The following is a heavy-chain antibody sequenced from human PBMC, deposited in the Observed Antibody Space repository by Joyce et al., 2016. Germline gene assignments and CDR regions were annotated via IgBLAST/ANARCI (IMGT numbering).Heavy chain of an antibody. CDR1: GFTFSNCA. V-gene: IGHV3-30-3*01. CDR2: ISYDENDK. J-gene: IGHJ4*02. Sequence: QVQLVESGGGVVQPGRSLTLSCSASGFTFSNCAMHWVRQAPGKGLGWVAIISYDENDKYYAASVKGRFTISRDNSKNTVYLQMNSLRAEDTSVYYCLGTVTKGLEYWGQGTLVTVSS. D-gene: IGHD4-17*01. CDR3: LGTVTKGLEY.